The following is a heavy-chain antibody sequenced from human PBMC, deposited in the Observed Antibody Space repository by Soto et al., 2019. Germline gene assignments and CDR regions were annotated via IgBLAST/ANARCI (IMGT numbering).Heavy chain of an antibody. CDR3: ARWTLGGSYWYFDN. V-gene: IGHV2-5*01. J-gene: IGHJ4*02. CDR1: GFSLSSSGVG. D-gene: IGHD1-26*01. Sequence: QITLKESGPTLVKPTQTLTLTCIFSGFSLSSSGVGGGWIRQPPGQSLEWLGLIYWNDDTLYSPSVKSRLTITKDTSKNQVVLTMINMDPVDTATYLFARWTLGGSYWYFDNWGPGTLVTVSA. CDR2: IYWNDDT.